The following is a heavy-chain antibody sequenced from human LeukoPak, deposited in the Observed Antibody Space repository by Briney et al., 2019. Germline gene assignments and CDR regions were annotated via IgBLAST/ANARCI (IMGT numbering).Heavy chain of an antibody. D-gene: IGHD1-14*01. CDR3: AREYRSWFDP. CDR1: GGSISSYY. CDR2: IYYSGST. J-gene: IGHJ5*02. V-gene: IGHV4-59*01. Sequence: SETLSLTRIVSGGSISSYYWSWIRQPPGKGLEWIGYIYYSGSTNYNPSLKSRVTISVDTSKNQFSLKLSSVTAADTAVYYCAREYRSWFDPWGQGTLVTVSS.